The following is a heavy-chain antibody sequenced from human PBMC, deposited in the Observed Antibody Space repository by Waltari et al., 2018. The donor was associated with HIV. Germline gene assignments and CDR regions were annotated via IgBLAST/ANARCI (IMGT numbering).Heavy chain of an antibody. J-gene: IGHJ4*02. CDR3: VRVASGDYGIIDDY. D-gene: IGHD4-17*01. V-gene: IGHV1-2*02. Sequence: QVQLVQSGAEVKKPGASVKVSCKTSGYIFTGYYVYWVRQAPTSGGANYAQKFQGRVTMTRDTSISTAYMEVARLTSDDTAVYYCVRVASGDYGIIDDYWGQGTLVTVSS. CDR2: PTSGGA. CDR1: GYIFTGYY.